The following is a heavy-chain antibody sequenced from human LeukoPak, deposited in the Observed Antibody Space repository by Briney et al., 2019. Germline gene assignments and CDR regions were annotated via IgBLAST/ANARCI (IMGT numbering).Heavy chain of an antibody. J-gene: IGHJ4*02. D-gene: IGHD3-10*01. CDR3: ATFQRSHFDY. CDR1: GFTFSSYS. Sequence: PGGSLRLSCAASGFTFSSYSMNWIRQPPGKGLECIGEINHSGSTNYNPSLKSRVTISVDTSKNQFSLKLSSVTAADTAVYYCATFQRSHFDYWGQGTLVTVSS. CDR2: INHSGST. V-gene: IGHV4-34*08.